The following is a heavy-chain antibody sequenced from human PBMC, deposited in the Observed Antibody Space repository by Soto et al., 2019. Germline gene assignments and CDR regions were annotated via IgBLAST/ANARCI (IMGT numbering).Heavy chain of an antibody. CDR1: GFTFTSSA. CDR3: ARERSLAYCGGDCPAAFDI. CDR2: IVVGSGNT. Sequence: EASVKVSCKASGFTFTSSAMQWVRQARGQRLEWIGWIVVGSGNTNYAQKFQERVTITTDMSTSTAYMELSSLRSEDTAVYYCARERSLAYCGGDCPAAFDIWGQGTMVTVSS. J-gene: IGHJ3*02. D-gene: IGHD2-21*02. V-gene: IGHV1-58*02.